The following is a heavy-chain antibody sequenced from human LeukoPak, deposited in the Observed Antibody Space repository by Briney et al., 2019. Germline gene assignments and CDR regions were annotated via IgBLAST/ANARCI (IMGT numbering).Heavy chain of an antibody. V-gene: IGHV4-59*01. J-gene: IGHJ6*03. D-gene: IGHD2-2*01. CDR2: IYYSGST. CDR1: GGSISSYY. CDR3: AREQYQLQYYYYYYMDV. Sequence: SETLSLTCTVSGGSISSYYWSWIRQPPGKGLEWIGYIYYSGSTNYNPSLKSRVTISVDTSKNQFSLKLSSVTAADTAVYYCAREQYQLQYYYYYYMDVWGKGTTVTISS.